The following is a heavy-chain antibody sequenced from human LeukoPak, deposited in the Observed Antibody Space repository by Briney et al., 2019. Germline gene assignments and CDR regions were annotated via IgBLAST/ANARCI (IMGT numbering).Heavy chain of an antibody. J-gene: IGHJ3*02. Sequence: GGSLRLSCAASGFTFSSYAMSWVRQAPGKGLEWVSAISGSGGSTYYADSVKGRFTISRDNSKNTLYLQMNSLKAEDTAVYYCAKGAEQLWLLSSAFDIWGQGTMVTVSS. CDR3: AKGAEQLWLLSSAFDI. CDR1: GFTFSSYA. D-gene: IGHD5-18*01. CDR2: ISGSGGST. V-gene: IGHV3-23*01.